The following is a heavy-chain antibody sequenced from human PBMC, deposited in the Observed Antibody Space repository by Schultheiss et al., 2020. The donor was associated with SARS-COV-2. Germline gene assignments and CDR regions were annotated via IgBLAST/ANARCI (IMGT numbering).Heavy chain of an antibody. J-gene: IGHJ5*02. CDR1: GFTFSSYA. Sequence: GESLKISCAASGFTFSSYAMSWVRQAPGKGLEWVSAISGSGGSTYYADSVKGRFTISRDNSKNTLYLQMNSLRAEDTAVYYCAKRTILNWFDPWGQGTLVTVSS. CDR3: AKRTILNWFDP. V-gene: IGHV3-23*01. CDR2: ISGSGGST. D-gene: IGHD3-3*01.